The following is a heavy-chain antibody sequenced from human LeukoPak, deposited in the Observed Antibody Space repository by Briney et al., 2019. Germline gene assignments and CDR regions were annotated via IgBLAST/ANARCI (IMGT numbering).Heavy chain of an antibody. CDR3: ARGVSYIYSSSWFDY. CDR2: ISTYNGKT. Sequence: ASVKVSCKASGYTFTSYGICWVRQAPGQGLEWMGWISTYNGKTNYAQKIQGRVTMTTDTSTSTAYMELRSLRSDDTAVYYCARGVSYIYSSSWFDYWGQGTLVTVSS. D-gene: IGHD6-13*01. CDR1: GYTFTSYG. J-gene: IGHJ4*02. V-gene: IGHV1-18*01.